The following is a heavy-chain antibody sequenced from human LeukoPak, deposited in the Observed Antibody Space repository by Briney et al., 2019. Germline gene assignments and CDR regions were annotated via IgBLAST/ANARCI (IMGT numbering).Heavy chain of an antibody. J-gene: IGHJ4*02. CDR2: FYSGSI. Sequence: PSETLSLTCSVSGVSLSSYYWSWIRQPPGKGLEWLGHFYSGSINYNPSLRGRVTISVDKSKNQVSLTLTSVTPADTAIYYCARGTSGWNSPFDYWGQGALVTVSS. D-gene: IGHD6-19*01. CDR3: ARGTSGWNSPFDY. V-gene: IGHV4-59*01. CDR1: GVSLSSYY.